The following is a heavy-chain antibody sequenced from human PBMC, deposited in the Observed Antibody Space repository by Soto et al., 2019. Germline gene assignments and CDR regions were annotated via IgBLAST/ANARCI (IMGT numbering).Heavy chain of an antibody. CDR1: GYTFTSYG. CDR2: ISAYNGNT. J-gene: IGHJ4*02. Sequence: ASVKVSCKASGYTFTSYGISWVRQAPGQGLEWMGWISAYNGNTNYSQKFQGRVTITRDTSASTAYMELSSLRSEDTAVYYCARAVAVATDFDYRGQATLVTVSS. V-gene: IGHV1-18*01. D-gene: IGHD6-19*01. CDR3: ARAVAVATDFDY.